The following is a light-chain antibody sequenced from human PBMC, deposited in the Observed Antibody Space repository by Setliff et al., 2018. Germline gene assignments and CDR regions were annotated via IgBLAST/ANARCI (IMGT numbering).Light chain of an antibody. Sequence: QSVLTQPPSASGTPGQRVAISCSGRSSNIGSNYVYWYQQLPGTAPKLLIYSNNQRPSWVPDRFSGSKSDTSASLAISGLRSEDEADYYCAAWDDSLSGRAFGGGT. CDR2: SNN. CDR3: AAWDDSLSGRA. J-gene: IGLJ2*01. V-gene: IGLV1-47*02. CDR1: SSNIGSNY.